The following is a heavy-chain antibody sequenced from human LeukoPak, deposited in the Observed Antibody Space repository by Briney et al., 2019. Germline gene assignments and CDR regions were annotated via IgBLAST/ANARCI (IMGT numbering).Heavy chain of an antibody. CDR2: IKQDGSEK. Sequence: GGSLRLSCAASGFTFSSYWMSWVRQAPGKGLEWVANIKQDGSEKYYVDSVKGRFTISRDNSRNMLYLQVNSLRVEDTAVYYCAIDFWSGYSDYWGEGTLVTVSS. CDR1: GFTFSSYW. CDR3: AIDFWSGYSDY. J-gene: IGHJ4*02. V-gene: IGHV3-7*01. D-gene: IGHD3-3*01.